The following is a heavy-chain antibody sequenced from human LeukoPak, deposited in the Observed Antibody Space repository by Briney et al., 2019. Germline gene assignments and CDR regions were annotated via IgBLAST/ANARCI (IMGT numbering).Heavy chain of an antibody. V-gene: IGHV1-18*01. CDR1: GYTSTSYG. CDR3: ARDGYFDC. J-gene: IGHJ4*02. CDR2: ISAHNGNI. Sequence: ASVKVSCKASGYTSTSYGISWVRQAPGQGLEWMGWISAHNGNINYAQKLQGRVTMTKDTSTNTAYMELRSRTSDDTAVYYCARDGYFDCWGQGTLVTVSS.